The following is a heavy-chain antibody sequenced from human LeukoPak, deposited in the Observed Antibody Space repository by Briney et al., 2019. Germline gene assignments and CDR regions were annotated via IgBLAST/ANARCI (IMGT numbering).Heavy chain of an antibody. CDR1: GFTFSSYA. CDR2: ISGSGGST. D-gene: IGHD3-3*01. J-gene: IGHJ4*02. CDR3: AMRVRFRNYFDY. Sequence: GGSLRLSCAASGFTFSSYAMSWVRQAPGKGLEWVSAISGSGGSTYYADSVKGRFTISRDNSKNTLYLQMNSLRAEDTAVYYCAMRVRFRNYFDYWGQGTLVTVSS. V-gene: IGHV3-23*01.